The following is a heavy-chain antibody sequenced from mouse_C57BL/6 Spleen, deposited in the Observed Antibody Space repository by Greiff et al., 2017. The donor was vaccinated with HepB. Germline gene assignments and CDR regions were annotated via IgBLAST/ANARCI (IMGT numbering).Heavy chain of an antibody. CDR1: GYTFTSYW. D-gene: IGHD2-4*01. Sequence: VQLQQPGAELVKPGASAKMSCKASGYTFTSYWITWVKQRPGQGLEWIGDIYPGSGSTNYNEKFKSKATLTVDTSSSTAYMQLSSLTSEDSAVYYCARSGIYYDYLWFAYWGQGTLVTVSA. CDR2: IYPGSGST. CDR3: ARSGIYYDYLWFAY. V-gene: IGHV1-55*01. J-gene: IGHJ3*01.